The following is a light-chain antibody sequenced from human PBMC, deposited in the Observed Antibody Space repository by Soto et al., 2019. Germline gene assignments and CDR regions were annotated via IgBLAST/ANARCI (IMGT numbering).Light chain of an antibody. V-gene: IGKV3-15*01. CDR3: QQYHNLWT. CDR1: HYIYSN. J-gene: IGKJ1*01. CDR2: RAS. Sequence: EIVMTQSPATLSVSPGERATLSCTASHYIYSNVAWFQQRPGQAPRLLISRASTRATGTPARFTGSESGTEFTLTITSLQSEDFALYYCQQYHNLWTFGQGTKVDIK.